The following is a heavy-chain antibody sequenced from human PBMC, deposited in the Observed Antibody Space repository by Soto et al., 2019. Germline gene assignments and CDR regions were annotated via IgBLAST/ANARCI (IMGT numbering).Heavy chain of an antibody. D-gene: IGHD6-13*01. Sequence: SETLSLTCTVSGASVSSDSFYWSWIRQPPGKGLEWIGYIYYSGTTKYNPSLKSRVTISVDTSKNQFSLKLSSVTAADTAVYYCARANLAAAGTVYYWGQGTLVTVSS. CDR1: GASVSSDSFY. CDR3: ARANLAAAGTVYY. J-gene: IGHJ4*02. CDR2: IYYSGTT. V-gene: IGHV4-61*01.